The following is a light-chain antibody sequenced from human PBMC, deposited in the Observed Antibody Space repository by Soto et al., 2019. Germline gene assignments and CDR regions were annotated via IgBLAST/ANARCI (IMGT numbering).Light chain of an antibody. V-gene: IGKV3-20*01. CDR2: DAS. Sequence: IGLSQSPGTLSLSPGERATLSCRASQSVSSSYLAWDQQKPGQAPRLLIYDASNRAAGIPARFSGSGSGTDFTLTISSLEPEDFAVYYCQQFSSYPLTFGGGTKV. CDR1: QSVSSSY. J-gene: IGKJ4*01. CDR3: QQFSSYPLT.